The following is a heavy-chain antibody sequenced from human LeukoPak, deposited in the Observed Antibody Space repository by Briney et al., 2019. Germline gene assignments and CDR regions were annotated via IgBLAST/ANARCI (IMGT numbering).Heavy chain of an antibody. V-gene: IGHV4-34*01. CDR1: GGSFSGYY. CDR3: AKIYDSSAFDY. CDR2: INHSGST. Sequence: PSETLSLTCAVYGGSFSGYYWSWIRQPPGKGLEWIGEINHSGSTNYNPSLKSRVTISVDTSKNQFSLKLSSVTAADTAVYYCAKIYDSSAFDYWGQGTLVTVSS. D-gene: IGHD3-22*01. J-gene: IGHJ4*02.